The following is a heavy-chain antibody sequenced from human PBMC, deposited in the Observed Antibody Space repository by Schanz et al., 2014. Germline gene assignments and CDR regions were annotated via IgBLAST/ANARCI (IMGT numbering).Heavy chain of an antibody. CDR1: GITFSSHS. D-gene: IGHD1-1*01. J-gene: IGHJ4*02. Sequence: VQLVESGGGLVKPGGSLRLSCAASGITFSSHSFNWVRQAPGKGLEWISYITYNGGTIYYADSVKGRFTISRDNAKNSLYLEMNSLRAEDTALYYCARDRRNADLDYWGQGTLVTVSS. V-gene: IGHV3-48*01. CDR3: ARDRRNADLDY. CDR2: ITYNGGTI.